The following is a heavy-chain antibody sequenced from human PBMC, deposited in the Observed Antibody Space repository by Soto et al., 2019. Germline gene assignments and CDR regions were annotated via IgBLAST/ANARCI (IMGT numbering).Heavy chain of an antibody. CDR3: VRAARRYWYFDL. CDR2: TNTAGDT. D-gene: IGHD6-6*01. J-gene: IGHJ2*01. CDR1: GFTFSSYD. Sequence: GGSLRLSCAASGFTFSSYDIHWVRQATGNGLEWVSGTNTAGDTYYPGSVKGRITISRENAKSTLYLQMNSLRAGDTAVYYCVRAARRYWYFDLWGRGTLVTVS. V-gene: IGHV3-13*01.